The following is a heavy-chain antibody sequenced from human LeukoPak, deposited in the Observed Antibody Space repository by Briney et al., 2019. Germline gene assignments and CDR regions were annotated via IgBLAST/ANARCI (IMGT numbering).Heavy chain of an antibody. D-gene: IGHD3-22*01. CDR1: GYTFTRYG. CDR2: ISAYSGNT. V-gene: IGHV1-18*01. Sequence: GASVNVSCKASGYTFTRYGISWVRQAPGQGLEWMGWISAYSGNTNYAQKLQGRVTMTTDTSTSTAYMELRSLRSDDTAVYYCARDDSSGFPNFDYWGQGTLVTVSS. CDR3: ARDDSSGFPNFDY. J-gene: IGHJ4*02.